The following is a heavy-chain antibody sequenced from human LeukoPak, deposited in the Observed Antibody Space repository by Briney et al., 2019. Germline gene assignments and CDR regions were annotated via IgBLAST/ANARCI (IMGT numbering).Heavy chain of an antibody. CDR3: ARGDTAMVFFDY. CDR2: IYHSGST. Sequence: PSETLSLTCAVSGYSISSGYYWGWIRQPPGKGLEWIGSIYHSGSTNYNPSLKSRVTISVDTSKNQFSLKLSSVTAADTAVYYCARGDTAMVFFDYWGQGTLVTVSS. V-gene: IGHV4-38-2*01. D-gene: IGHD5-18*01. J-gene: IGHJ4*02. CDR1: GYSISSGYY.